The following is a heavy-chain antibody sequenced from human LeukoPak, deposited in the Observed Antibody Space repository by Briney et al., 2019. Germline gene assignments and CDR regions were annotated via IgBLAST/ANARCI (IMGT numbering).Heavy chain of an antibody. CDR3: ARARGAGPGAHFDY. CDR2: ISSSGSSI. D-gene: IGHD3-10*01. Sequence: GGSLRLSCAASGFTFSVEYMSWIRQAPGKGLEWVSYISSSGSSIFYVDSVKGRFTLSRDNAKNSLFLQMNSLRAEDTAVYYCARARGAGPGAHFDYWGQGTLVTVSS. CDR1: GFTFSVEY. J-gene: IGHJ4*02. V-gene: IGHV3-11*01.